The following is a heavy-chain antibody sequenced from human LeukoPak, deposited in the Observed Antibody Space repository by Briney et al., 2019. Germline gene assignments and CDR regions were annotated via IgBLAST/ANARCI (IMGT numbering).Heavy chain of an antibody. CDR3: ASLHPGGAAIDAFDI. D-gene: IGHD5-18*01. V-gene: IGHV5-51*03. CDR1: GYSFTSYW. Sequence: GASVKVSCKGSGYSFTSYWIGWVRQMPGKGLEWMGIIYPGDSDTRYSPSFQGQVTISADKSISTAYLQWSSLKASDTAMYYCASLHPGGAAIDAFDIWGQGTMVTVSS. CDR2: IYPGDSDT. J-gene: IGHJ3*02.